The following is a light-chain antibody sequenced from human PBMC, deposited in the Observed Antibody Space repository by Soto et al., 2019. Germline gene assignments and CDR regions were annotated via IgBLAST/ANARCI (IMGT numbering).Light chain of an antibody. Sequence: EIVMTQSPATLSVSPGERATLSCRASQSVSNNLAWYQKKPGQAPRLLIYGASTRATGIPARFSGGGSGTEFTLTISSLQSEDFAVYYCQQYGISPTFGQGTKVEIK. CDR1: QSVSNN. CDR3: QQYGISPT. CDR2: GAS. V-gene: IGKV3-15*01. J-gene: IGKJ1*01.